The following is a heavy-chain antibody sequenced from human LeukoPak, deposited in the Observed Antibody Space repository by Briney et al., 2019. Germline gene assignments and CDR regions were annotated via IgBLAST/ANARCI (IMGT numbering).Heavy chain of an antibody. Sequence: GGSLRLSCAASGFTFSSYGMHWVRQAPGKGLEWVAVISYDGSNKYYADSVKGRFTTSRDNSKNTLYLQMNSLRAEDTAVYYCATEYYYYDSSGYSDYWGQGTLVTVSS. CDR3: ATEYYYYDSSGYSDY. CDR2: ISYDGSNK. J-gene: IGHJ4*02. D-gene: IGHD3-22*01. CDR1: GFTFSSYG. V-gene: IGHV3-30*03.